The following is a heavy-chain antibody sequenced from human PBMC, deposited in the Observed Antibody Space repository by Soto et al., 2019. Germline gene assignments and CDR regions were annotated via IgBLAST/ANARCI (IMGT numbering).Heavy chain of an antibody. D-gene: IGHD4-17*01. J-gene: IGHJ6*02. Sequence: EASVKVSCKASGHTFTSYAMHWVRQAPGQRLEWMGWINAGNGNTKYSQKFQGRVTITRDTSASTAYMELSSLRSEDTAVYYCARGTTVTTRYYYYYYGMDVWGQGTTVTVSS. CDR1: GHTFTSYA. CDR2: INAGNGNT. V-gene: IGHV1-3*01. CDR3: ARGTTVTTRYYYYYYGMDV.